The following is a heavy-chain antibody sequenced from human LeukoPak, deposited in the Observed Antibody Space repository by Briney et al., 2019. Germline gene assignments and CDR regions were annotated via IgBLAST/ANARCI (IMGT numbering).Heavy chain of an antibody. CDR1: GFTVSSNE. D-gene: IGHD6-6*01. CDR3: AKGDEYSSSSDPEYYFDY. V-gene: IGHV3-23*01. CDR2: ISGSGGST. Sequence: GGSLRLSCAASGFTVSSNEMSWVRQAPGKGLEWVSAISGSGGSTYYADSVKGRFTISRDNSKNTLYLQMNSLRAEDTAVYYCAKGDEYSSSSDPEYYFDYWSQGTLVTVSS. J-gene: IGHJ4*02.